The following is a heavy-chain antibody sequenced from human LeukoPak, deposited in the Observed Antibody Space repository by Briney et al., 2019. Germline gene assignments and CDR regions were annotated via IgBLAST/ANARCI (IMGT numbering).Heavy chain of an antibody. J-gene: IGHJ4*02. CDR2: ST. D-gene: IGHD3-10*01. V-gene: IGHV3-23*01. CDR1: GFTFSTYA. CDR3: AKFFLPYLAGGTGSR. Sequence: PGGSLRLSCAASGFTFSTYAMSWFRQAPGMRLEWVSSSTHYADSVEGRFTISRDNSKNTLYLQMNSLRAEDTALYYCAKFFLPYLAGGTGSRWGQGTLVTVSS.